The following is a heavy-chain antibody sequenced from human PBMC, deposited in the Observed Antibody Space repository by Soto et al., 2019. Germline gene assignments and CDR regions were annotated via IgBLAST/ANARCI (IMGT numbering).Heavy chain of an antibody. CDR2: ISSDGTTT. CDR1: EFTFTHHW. J-gene: IGHJ4*02. V-gene: IGHV3-74*01. Sequence: PGGSLRLSCVASEFTFTHHWMHWVRQAPGKGLVWVSRISSDGTTTNYADSVKGRFTISRDNAKNTLYLQMTSLRVEDRAIYYCVRGKVAAGFDYWGQGA. CDR3: VRGKVAAGFDY. D-gene: IGHD6-13*01.